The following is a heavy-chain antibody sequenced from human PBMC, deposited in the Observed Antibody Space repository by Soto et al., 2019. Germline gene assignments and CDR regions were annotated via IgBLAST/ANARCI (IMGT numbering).Heavy chain of an antibody. V-gene: IGHV1-18*01. D-gene: IGHD3-22*01. Sequence: QVQLVQSGAEVKKPGASVKVSCKASGYTFTSSGISWVRQAPGQGLEWMGWISAYNGNTNYAQKLQGRVTMTTDTSTSTAYMELRTLRSGDTAVYYCARDYYDSSGCFPPYGFDIWGQGTMATVSS. CDR3: ARDYYDSSGCFPPYGFDI. CDR1: GYTFTSSG. J-gene: IGHJ3*02. CDR2: ISAYNGNT.